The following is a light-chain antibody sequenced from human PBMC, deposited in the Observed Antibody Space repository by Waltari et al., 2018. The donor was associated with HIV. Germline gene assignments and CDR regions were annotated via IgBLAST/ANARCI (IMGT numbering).Light chain of an antibody. CDR1: KLGDKY. CDR2: QDS. Sequence: SYELTQPPSVSVSPGQTASITCSGDKLGDKYACWYQQKPGQSPVLVIYQDSKRPSGFPGRFAGSNSGNTATLTISGTQAMEEADYYCQAWDSSVVFGGGTKLTVL. CDR3: QAWDSSVV. J-gene: IGLJ2*01. V-gene: IGLV3-1*01.